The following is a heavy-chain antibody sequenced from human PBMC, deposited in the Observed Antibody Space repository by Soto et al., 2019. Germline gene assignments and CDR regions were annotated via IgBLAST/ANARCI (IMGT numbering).Heavy chain of an antibody. D-gene: IGHD1-26*01. CDR2: ISSNSRYI. CDR3: ARGLTIGSTTDYFDY. Sequence: EVQLVESGGGLVKPGGSLRLSCAASGSTFSSHSMNWVRQAPGKGLEWFSSISSNSRYIYYADSVKGRFTISRDNAKNRLYLQMNSLRAEDMGVYYCARGLTIGSTTDYFDYWGQGSLDTVSS. J-gene: IGHJ4*02. CDR1: GSTFSSHS. V-gene: IGHV3-21*01.